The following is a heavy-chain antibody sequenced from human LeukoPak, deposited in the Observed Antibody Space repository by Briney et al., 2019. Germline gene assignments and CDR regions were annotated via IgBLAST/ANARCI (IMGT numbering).Heavy chain of an antibody. CDR2: ISSSSSII. D-gene: IGHD1-26*01. CDR1: GFTFSSYS. J-gene: IGHJ4*02. CDR3: ARDSIVGATFDY. V-gene: IGHV3-48*02. Sequence: PGGSLRLSSAASGFTFSSYSMNWVRQAPGKGLEWVSYISSSSSIIYYADSVKGRFTTSRDNAKNSLYLQMNSLRDEDTAVYYCARDSIVGATFDYWGQGTLVTVSS.